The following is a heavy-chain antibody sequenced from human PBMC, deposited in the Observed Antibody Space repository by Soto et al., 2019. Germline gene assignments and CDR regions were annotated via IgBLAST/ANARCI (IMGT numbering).Heavy chain of an antibody. Sequence: GGSLRLSCAASGVTFRSYAMSWVRQAPGKGLEWVSAISGSGGSTYYADSVKGRFSISRDNSKNTLCLEMNSLRAEDTAVYYCAKPRVGYYYYGMDVWGQGTTVTVSS. CDR2: ISGSGGST. J-gene: IGHJ6*02. CDR3: AKPRVGYYYYGMDV. V-gene: IGHV3-23*01. CDR1: GVTFRSYA. D-gene: IGHD2-2*03.